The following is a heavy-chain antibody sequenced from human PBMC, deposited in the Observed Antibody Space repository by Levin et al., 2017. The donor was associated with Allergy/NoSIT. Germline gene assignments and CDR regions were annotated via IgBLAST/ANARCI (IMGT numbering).Heavy chain of an antibody. CDR2: ISGSDGST. J-gene: IGHJ4*02. CDR3: AKTGSTTIEARLNY. Sequence: GGSLRLSCAASGFTFSNYAMSWVRQAPGKGLEWVSAISGSDGSTYYADSVKGRFTISRDNSKNTLYLQMNSLRAEDTAVYYCAKTGSTTIEARLNYWGQGTLVTVSS. V-gene: IGHV3-23*01. CDR1: GFTFSNYA. D-gene: IGHD6-6*01.